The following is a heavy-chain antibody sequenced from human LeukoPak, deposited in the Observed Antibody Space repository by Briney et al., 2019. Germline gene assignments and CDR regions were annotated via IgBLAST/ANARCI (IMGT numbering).Heavy chain of an antibody. CDR3: AKDFTGARDY. Sequence: GGSLRLSCAASGFTFSTYWMHWVRQVPGKGLVWVSRINTDGSSTSYADSVKGRFTISRDNAKNTLYLEMNSLRAEDTAVYYCAKDFTGARDYWGQGTLVTVSS. CDR1: GFTFSTYW. V-gene: IGHV3-74*01. CDR2: INTDGSST. J-gene: IGHJ4*02. D-gene: IGHD7-27*01.